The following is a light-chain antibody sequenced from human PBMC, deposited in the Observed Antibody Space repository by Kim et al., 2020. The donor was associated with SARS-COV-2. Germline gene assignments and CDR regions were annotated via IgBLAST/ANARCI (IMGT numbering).Light chain of an antibody. J-gene: IGKJ2*01. CDR2: GAS. Sequence: EIVMTQSPATLSVSPGERATLSCRASQSVSSNLAWYQQKPGQAPRLLIYGASTRATGIPARFSGSGSGTEFTLTISSLQSEDFAVYYCQQYNNWLPYSFGEVYKLQI. CDR1: QSVSSN. V-gene: IGKV3-15*01. CDR3: QQYNNWLPYS.